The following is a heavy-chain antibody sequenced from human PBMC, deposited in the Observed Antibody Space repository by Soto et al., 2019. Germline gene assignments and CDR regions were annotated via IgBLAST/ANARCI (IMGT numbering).Heavy chain of an antibody. CDR1: GDSVSSNSAA. CDR2: TYYRSKWYK. Sequence: SQTLSLTCVISGDSVSSNSAAWNWIRQSPSRGLGWLGRTYYRSKWYKDYDLSVKSRITINLDTSKNQISLQLNSVTPEDTAVYYCARGAVADYSRVFDYWGQGTLVTVSS. J-gene: IGHJ4*02. D-gene: IGHD6-19*01. V-gene: IGHV6-1*01. CDR3: ARGAVADYSRVFDY.